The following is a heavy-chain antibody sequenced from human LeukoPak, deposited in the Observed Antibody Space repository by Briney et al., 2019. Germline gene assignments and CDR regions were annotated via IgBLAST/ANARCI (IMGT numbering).Heavy chain of an antibody. CDR2: IYQSGST. CDR3: ARDFLQGVRGNTGGSFDY. CDR1: GYSLRSGYY. D-gene: IGHD3-10*01. Sequence: PSETLSLTCTVSGYSLRSGYYWGWIRQPPGKGLEWIGCIYQSGSTYYNPSLKSRVTMSVDTSKNQFSLKLSSVTAADTAVYFCARDFLQGVRGNTGGSFDYWGQGTLVTVSS. J-gene: IGHJ4*02. V-gene: IGHV4-38-2*02.